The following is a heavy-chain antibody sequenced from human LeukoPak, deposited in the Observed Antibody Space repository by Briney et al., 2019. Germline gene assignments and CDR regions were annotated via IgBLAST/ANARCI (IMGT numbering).Heavy chain of an antibody. CDR1: GFTFNGYW. Sequence: GGSLRLSCAVSGFTFNGYWMHWVRQAPGKGLMWVSSINSDGSSRRYADSVKGRFIISRDNSKNTLYLQMISLRAEDTAVYYCAKETTEGRDYFDYWGQGTLVTVSP. CDR2: INSDGSSR. CDR3: AKETTEGRDYFDY. J-gene: IGHJ4*02. V-gene: IGHV3-74*01. D-gene: IGHD1-14*01.